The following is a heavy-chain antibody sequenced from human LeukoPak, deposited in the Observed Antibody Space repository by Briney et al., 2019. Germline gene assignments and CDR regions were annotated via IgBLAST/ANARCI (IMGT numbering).Heavy chain of an antibody. V-gene: IGHV4-59*08. CDR2: IYYSGSS. Sequence: PSETLSLTCTVSGGSINSYYWSWIRQPPGKGLEWIGYIYYSGSSNYNPSLKSRVTISVDTSKNQFSLNLRSVTAADTAVYYCARYSSSWYYFDYWGQGTLVTVSS. D-gene: IGHD6-13*01. CDR3: ARYSSSWYYFDY. J-gene: IGHJ4*02. CDR1: GGSINSYY.